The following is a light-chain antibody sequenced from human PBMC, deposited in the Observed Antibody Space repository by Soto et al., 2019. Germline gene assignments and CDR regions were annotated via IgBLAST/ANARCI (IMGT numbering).Light chain of an antibody. CDR1: SSNTGAGYD. CDR2: GNI. J-gene: IGLJ2*01. CDR3: QSYDRSLSSPI. Sequence: QSVLTQPPSVSGAPGQRVTISCTGSSSNTGAGYDVHWYQQLPGIAPKLLIYGNINRPSGVPDRFSGSKSGTSASLAITGLQADDEADYYCQSYDRSLSSPIFGGGTKLTVL. V-gene: IGLV1-40*01.